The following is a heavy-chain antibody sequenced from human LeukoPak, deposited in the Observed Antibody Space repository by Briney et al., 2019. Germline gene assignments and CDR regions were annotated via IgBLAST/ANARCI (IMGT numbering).Heavy chain of an antibody. D-gene: IGHD2-21*02. J-gene: IGHJ6*03. V-gene: IGHV1-18*01. CDR3: ARDSVAYCGGDCYTDTPGRYYYYYYMDV. Sequence: ASVKVSCKASGYTFTSYGISWVRQAPGQGLEWMGWISAYNGNTNYAQKLQGRVTMTTDTSTSTAYMELRSLRSDDTAVYYCARDSVAYCGGDCYTDTPGRYYYYYYMDVWGKGTTVTISS. CDR2: ISAYNGNT. CDR1: GYTFTSYG.